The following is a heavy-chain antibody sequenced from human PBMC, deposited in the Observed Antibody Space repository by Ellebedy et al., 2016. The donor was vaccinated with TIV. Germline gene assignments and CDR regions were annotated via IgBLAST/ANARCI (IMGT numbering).Heavy chain of an antibody. V-gene: IGHV3-30*03. CDR1: GFTFSSHG. D-gene: IGHD2-15*01. J-gene: IGHJ4*02. CDR3: ARRGYCSGGSCASVPFDY. Sequence: GESLKISCAASGFTFSSHGMAWVRQAPGTGLEWVAVVSYDGSNKYYADSVKGRFTISRDNSKNTLYLQMNSLSAEDMAVYYCARRGYCSGGSCASVPFDYWGQGTLVTVSS. CDR2: VSYDGSNK.